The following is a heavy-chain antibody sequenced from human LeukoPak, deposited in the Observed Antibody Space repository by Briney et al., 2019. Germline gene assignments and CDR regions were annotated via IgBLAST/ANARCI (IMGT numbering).Heavy chain of an antibody. Sequence: GRSLRLSCAASGFTFSSYGMHWVRQAPGKGLEWVAVIWYDGSNKYYADSVKGRFTISRDNSKNTLYLQMNSLRAEVTAVYYCARDIVVVPAAIYYYGMDVWGQGTTVTVSS. CDR3: ARDIVVVPAAIYYYGMDV. CDR1: GFTFSSYG. D-gene: IGHD2-2*01. CDR2: IWYDGSNK. V-gene: IGHV3-33*01. J-gene: IGHJ6*02.